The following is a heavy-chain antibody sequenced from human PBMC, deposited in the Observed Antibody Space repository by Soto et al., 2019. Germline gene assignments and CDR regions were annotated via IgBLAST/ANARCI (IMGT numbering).Heavy chain of an antibody. CDR1: GFTFSNYD. J-gene: IGHJ4*02. V-gene: IGHV3-13*01. Sequence: EVQLVESGGGLVQPGGSLRLSCAASGFTFSNYDMHWVRQTTGKGLEWVSGIGFAGDTYYPGSEKGRFTVSRENAKNSLYLQMDSRRAEDTAVYYCARGIWFGELLPRRYFDSWGQGTLVTVSS. CDR2: IGFAGDT. CDR3: ARGIWFGELLPRRYFDS. D-gene: IGHD3-10*01.